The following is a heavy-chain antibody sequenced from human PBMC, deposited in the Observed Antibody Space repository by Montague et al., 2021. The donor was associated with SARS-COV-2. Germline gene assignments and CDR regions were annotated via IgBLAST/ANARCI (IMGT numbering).Heavy chain of an antibody. Sequence: PALVKPTQTLTLTCTFSGFSLRTSGVGVGWIRQPPGKALEWLALIYWDDDKRYSPSLKSRLTITKDTSKNQVVLTMTNMDPVDTATYYCAHRHPLPPNYYGSWGYYGRVNWFDPWGQGTLVTVSS. D-gene: IGHD3-10*01. V-gene: IGHV2-5*02. J-gene: IGHJ5*02. CDR1: GFSLRTSGVG. CDR3: AHRHPLPPNYYGSWGYYGRVNWFDP. CDR2: IYWDDDK.